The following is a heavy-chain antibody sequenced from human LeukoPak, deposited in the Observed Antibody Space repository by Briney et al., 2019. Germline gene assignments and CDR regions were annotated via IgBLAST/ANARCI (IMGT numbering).Heavy chain of an antibody. CDR3: AKDLTYCGGDCYSV. D-gene: IGHD2-21*02. J-gene: IGHJ4*02. V-gene: IGHV3-30*18. Sequence: PGRSPRLSCAASGFTFSSYGIHWVRQAPGKGLEWVAVISYDGNNKYYADSVKGRFTISRDNSKNTLYLQMNSLRAEDTAVYYCAKDLTYCGGDCYSVWGQGTVVTVSS. CDR1: GFTFSSYG. CDR2: ISYDGNNK.